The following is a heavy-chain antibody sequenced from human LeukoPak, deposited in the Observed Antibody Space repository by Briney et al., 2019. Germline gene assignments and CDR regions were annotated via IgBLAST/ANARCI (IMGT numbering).Heavy chain of an antibody. Sequence: GASVKVSCKASGYTFTSYGISWVRQAPGQGLEWMGWINPNSGGTNYAQKFQGRVTMTRDTSISTAYMELSRLRSDDTAVYYCASAAFGTGEDVWFDPWGQGTLVTVSS. CDR3: ASAAFGTGEDVWFDP. J-gene: IGHJ5*02. D-gene: IGHD7-27*01. V-gene: IGHV1-2*02. CDR2: INPNSGGT. CDR1: GYTFTSYG.